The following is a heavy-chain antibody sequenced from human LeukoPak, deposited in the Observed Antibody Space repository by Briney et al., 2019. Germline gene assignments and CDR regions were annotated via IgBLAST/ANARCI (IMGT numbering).Heavy chain of an antibody. J-gene: IGHJ4*02. Sequence: GLLRLSCVTPGFTPSSHTMSRAGQVQGEWPESVSPISSTGGGIYSLNSVKGRFTISRDKSKKTLYLQINSLRAEDTAVYYCAKDHASVTSDYFDYWGQGALVTVSS. CDR1: GFTPSSHT. V-gene: IGHV3-23*01. CDR3: AKDHASVTSDYFDY. CDR2: ISSTGGGI. D-gene: IGHD4-17*01.